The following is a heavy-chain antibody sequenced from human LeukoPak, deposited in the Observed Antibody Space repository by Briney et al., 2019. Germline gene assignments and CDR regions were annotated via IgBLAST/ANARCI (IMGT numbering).Heavy chain of an antibody. CDR1: VYLFTSFG. V-gene: IGHV1-18*01. Sequence: ASVKVSCKTSVYLFTSFGISWVRQAPGQGLEWMGWISAYNGNTDFAQNLQGRVTMTTDTPTSTAYMELRSLTSDDTAVYYCARDRLVVGAKAPDYWGQGTLVTVSS. CDR3: ARDRLVVGAKAPDY. CDR2: ISAYNGNT. J-gene: IGHJ4*02. D-gene: IGHD1-26*01.